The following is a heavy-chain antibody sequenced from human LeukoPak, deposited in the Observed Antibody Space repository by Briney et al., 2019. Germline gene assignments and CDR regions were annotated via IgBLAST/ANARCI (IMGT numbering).Heavy chain of an antibody. CDR1: GGSFSGYY. Sequence: SETLSLTCAVYGGSFSGYYWSWIRQPPGKGLEWIGEINHSGSTNYNPSLKSRVTISVDTSKNQFSLKLSSVAAADTAVYYCARDKYCSSTSCYEGAYYYYGMDVWGQGTTVTVSS. V-gene: IGHV4-34*01. CDR3: ARDKYCSSTSCYEGAYYYYGMDV. D-gene: IGHD2-2*01. CDR2: INHSGST. J-gene: IGHJ6*02.